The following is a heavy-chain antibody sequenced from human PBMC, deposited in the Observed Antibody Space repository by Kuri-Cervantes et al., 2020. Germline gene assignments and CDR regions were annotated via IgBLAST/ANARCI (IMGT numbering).Heavy chain of an antibody. CDR3: TTELWFGELMFGDY. CDR2: IWYDGSNK. J-gene: IGHJ4*02. D-gene: IGHD3-10*01. CDR1: GFTFSSYG. Sequence: GESLKISCAASGFTFSSYGMHWVRQAPGKGLEWVAVIWYDGSNKYYADSVKGRFTISRDNSKNTLYLQMNSLKTEDTAVYYCTTELWFGELMFGDYWGQGTLVTVSS. V-gene: IGHV3-33*01.